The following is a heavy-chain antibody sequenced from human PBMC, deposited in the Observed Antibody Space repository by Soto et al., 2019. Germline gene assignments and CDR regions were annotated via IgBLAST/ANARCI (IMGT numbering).Heavy chain of an antibody. CDR2: INPSGGST. CDR3: ARDRGYGDTFGAIEDY. J-gene: IGHJ4*02. Sequence: QVQLVQSGAEVKKPGASVKVSCKASGYTFTSYYMHWVRQAPGQGLEWMGIINPSGGSTSYAQKFQGRVTMTRDTSTSTVYMELSSLRSEDTAVYSCARDRGYGDTFGAIEDYWGQGTLVTVSS. D-gene: IGHD4-17*01. CDR1: GYTFTSYY. V-gene: IGHV1-46*01.